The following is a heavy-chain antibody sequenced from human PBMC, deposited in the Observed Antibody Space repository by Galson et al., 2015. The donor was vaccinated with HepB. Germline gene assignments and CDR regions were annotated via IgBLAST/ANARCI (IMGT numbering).Heavy chain of an antibody. V-gene: IGHV4-59*01. Sequence: CTVSGGSISSYYWSWIRQPPGKGLEWIGYIYYSGSTNYNPSLKSRVTISVDTSKNQFSLKLSSVTAADTAVYYCARGNSGYDYKGDYVWFDPWGQGTLVTVSS. CDR3: ARGNSGYDYKGDYVWFDP. D-gene: IGHD5-12*01. CDR2: IYYSGST. CDR1: GGSISSYY. J-gene: IGHJ5*02.